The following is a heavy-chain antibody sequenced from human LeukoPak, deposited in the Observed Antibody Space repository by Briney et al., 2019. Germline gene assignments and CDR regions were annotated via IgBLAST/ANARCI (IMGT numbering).Heavy chain of an antibody. CDR1: GFTFSDYY. Sequence: KPGGSLRLSCAASGFTFSDYYMSWIRQAPGKGLEWVSYISSGSRYIGYADSVEGRFTISRDNAKNSVYLQMTSLRAEDTAVYYCTRDQSGSGFNSDYWGQGTLVTVSS. CDR2: ISSGSRYI. J-gene: IGHJ4*02. V-gene: IGHV3-11*05. CDR3: TRDQSGSGFNSDY. D-gene: IGHD5-24*01.